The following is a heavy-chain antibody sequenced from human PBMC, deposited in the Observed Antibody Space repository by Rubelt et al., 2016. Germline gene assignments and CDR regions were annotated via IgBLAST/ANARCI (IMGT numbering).Heavy chain of an antibody. CDR2: INQDGSEE. Sequence: PGGSLRLSCIASGFTFNSYRMNRVRQAPGKGLEWVANINQDGSEEYYVDSVKGRFTISRDNAKNSLYLQMNSLRAEDTAAYYCARVASGIVVVVTPTASYYFDHWGQGTLVTVSS. CDR1: GFTFNSYR. V-gene: IGHV3-7*01. CDR3: ARVASGIVVVVTPTASYYFDH. J-gene: IGHJ4*02. D-gene: IGHD2-15*01.